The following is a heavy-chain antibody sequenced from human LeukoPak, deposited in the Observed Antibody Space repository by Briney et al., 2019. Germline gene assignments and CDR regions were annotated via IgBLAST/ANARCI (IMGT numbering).Heavy chain of an antibody. CDR2: IYYSGST. CDR1: GGSISSYC. Sequence: PSETLSLTCTVSGGSISSYCWSWIRQPPGKGLEWIGYIYYSGSTNYTPSLKSRVTISVDTSKNQFSLKLSSVTAADTGVYYCARSGYSYGPDYWGQGTLVTVSS. D-gene: IGHD5-18*01. V-gene: IGHV4-59*01. J-gene: IGHJ4*02. CDR3: ARSGYSYGPDY.